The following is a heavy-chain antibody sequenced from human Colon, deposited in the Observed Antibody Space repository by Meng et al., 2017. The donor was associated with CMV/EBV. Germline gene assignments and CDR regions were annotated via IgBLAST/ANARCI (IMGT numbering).Heavy chain of an antibody. CDR3: ARKGMVADP. Sequence: GESLKISCAASGFAFNTFAMSWVRQAPGKGLEWVSIIYRSGTSTYYADSVRGRFTISRDDSKNFLYLQMNSLRADDTAVYYCARKGMVADPWGQGTLVTVSS. CDR1: GFAFNTFA. D-gene: IGHD2-15*01. J-gene: IGHJ5*02. CDR2: IYRSGTST. V-gene: IGHV3-23*03.